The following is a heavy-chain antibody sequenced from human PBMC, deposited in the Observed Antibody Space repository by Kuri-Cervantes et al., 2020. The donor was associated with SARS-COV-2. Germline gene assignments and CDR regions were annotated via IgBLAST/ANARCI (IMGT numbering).Heavy chain of an antibody. Sequence: SETLSLTCAVYGGSFSGYYWSWIRQPPGKGLEWIGEINHSGSTNYNPSLKIRVTISVATSKNQFSLKLICVTAADTAVYYCARGPNAPYYYYYYMDVWGQGTTVTVSS. CDR2: INHSGST. V-gene: IGHV4-34*01. J-gene: IGHJ6*03. CDR1: GGSFSGYY. CDR3: ARGPNAPYYYYYYMDV.